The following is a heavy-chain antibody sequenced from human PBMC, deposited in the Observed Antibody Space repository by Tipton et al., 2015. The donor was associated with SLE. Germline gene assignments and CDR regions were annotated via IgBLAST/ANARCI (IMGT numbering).Heavy chain of an antibody. CDR3: AREGDSSGSDY. V-gene: IGHV4-34*01. CDR1: GGSFSGFY. Sequence: TLSLTCAVYGGSFSGFYWNWIRQPPGKGLEWIGEINHGGNTNYNPSLKSRVTISVDTSKNQFSLKLSSVTAADTAVYYCAREGDSSGSDYWGQGTLVTASS. D-gene: IGHD3-22*01. CDR2: INHGGNT. J-gene: IGHJ4*02.